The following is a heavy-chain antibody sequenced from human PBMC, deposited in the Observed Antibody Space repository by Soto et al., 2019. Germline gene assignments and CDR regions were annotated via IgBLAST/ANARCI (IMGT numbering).Heavy chain of an antibody. Sequence: GESLKIACKGSGYSFTSYWIGWVRQMPGKGLEWMGIIYPGDSDTRYSPSFQGQVTISADKSISTAYLQWSSLKASDTAMYYCARHPPDYYCSGTIKGWFDPWGQGTLVTVSS. CDR2: IYPGDSDT. V-gene: IGHV5-51*01. CDR1: GYSFTSYW. J-gene: IGHJ5*02. CDR3: ARHPPDYYCSGTIKGWFDP. D-gene: IGHD3-10*01.